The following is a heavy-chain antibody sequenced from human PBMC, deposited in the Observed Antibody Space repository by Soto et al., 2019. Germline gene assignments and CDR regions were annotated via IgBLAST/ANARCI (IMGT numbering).Heavy chain of an antibody. D-gene: IGHD2-2*01. CDR3: ARVMALDIVVVPAALPYYYGMDV. J-gene: IGHJ6*02. V-gene: IGHV3-30-3*01. Sequence: GGSLRLSCAASGFTFSSYAMHWVRQAPGKGLEWVAVISYDGSNKYYADSVKGRFTISRDNSKNTLYLQMNSLRAEDTAVYYCARVMALDIVVVPAALPYYYGMDVWGQGTTVTVSS. CDR2: ISYDGSNK. CDR1: GFTFSSYA.